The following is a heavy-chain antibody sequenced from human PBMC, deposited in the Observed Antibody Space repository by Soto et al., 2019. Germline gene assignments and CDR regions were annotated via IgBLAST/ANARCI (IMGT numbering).Heavy chain of an antibody. J-gene: IGHJ6*02. CDR1: GGSFSGYY. CDR3: ARGYYYDSSGYYTRIYYYYYYGMDV. V-gene: IGHV4-34*01. D-gene: IGHD3-22*01. Sequence: SETLSLTCAVYGGSFSGYYWSWIRQPPGKGLEWIGEINHSGSTNYNPSLKSRVTISVDTSKNQFSLKLSSVTAADTAVYYCARGYYYDSSGYYTRIYYYYYYGMDVWGQGTTVTVSS. CDR2: INHSGST.